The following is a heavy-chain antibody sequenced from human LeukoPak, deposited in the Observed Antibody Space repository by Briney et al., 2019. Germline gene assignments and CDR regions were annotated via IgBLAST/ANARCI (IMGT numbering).Heavy chain of an antibody. Sequence: PRASVKVSCKASGYTFTSYGISWVRQAPGQGLEWMGWISAYNGNTNYAQKLQGRVTMTTDTSTSTAYMELRSLSSDDTAVYYCARDPTLIPKRANWFDPWGQGTLVTVSS. CDR2: ISAYNGNT. CDR1: GYTFTSYG. J-gene: IGHJ5*02. V-gene: IGHV1-18*01. D-gene: IGHD4-17*01. CDR3: ARDPTLIPKRANWFDP.